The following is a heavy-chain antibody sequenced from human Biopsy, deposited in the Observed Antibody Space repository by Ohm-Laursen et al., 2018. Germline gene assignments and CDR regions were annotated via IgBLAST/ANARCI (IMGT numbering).Heavy chain of an antibody. J-gene: IGHJ3*01. CDR1: GFDFSDYS. D-gene: IGHD1-26*01. CDR3: ARLNSGPYDASDL. CDR2: VTTTSSYI. Sequence: SLRLSCAASGFDFSDYSMSWVRQAPGKGLEWVSSVTTTSSYIYYADSVKGRFTISRDNAKNSLYLQMNSLRAEDTAVYYCARLNSGPYDASDLWGHGTMVIVSS. V-gene: IGHV3-21*01.